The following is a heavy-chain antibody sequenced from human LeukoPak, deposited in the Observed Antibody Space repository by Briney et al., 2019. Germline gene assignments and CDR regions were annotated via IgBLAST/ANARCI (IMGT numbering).Heavy chain of an antibody. J-gene: IGHJ4*02. CDR1: GFTFSTYS. CDR2: ISTSSIYI. D-gene: IGHD3-22*01. V-gene: IGHV3-21*01. Sequence: GGSLRLSCVVSGFTFSTYSMNWVRQAPGKGLEWVSSISTSSIYIYYANSLKGRFTISRDNAKNSLYLQMISLGAEDTAVYFCARGSGVTMIVDSFDYWGQGTLVTVSS. CDR3: ARGSGVTMIVDSFDY.